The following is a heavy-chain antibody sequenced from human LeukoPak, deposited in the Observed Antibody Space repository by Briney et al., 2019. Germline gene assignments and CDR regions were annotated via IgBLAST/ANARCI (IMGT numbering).Heavy chain of an antibody. CDR2: IESDASNT. CDR3: TRDGSGSRIPFDY. V-gene: IGHV3-74*01. Sequence: GGSLRLSCAASGFTFTNYWMSWVRQAPGKGLVWVARIESDASNTRYADSVKGRFTISRDNANKTLYLQMNSLRAEDTAVYYCTRDGSGSRIPFDYWGQGTLVTVSS. CDR1: GFTFTNYW. J-gene: IGHJ4*02. D-gene: IGHD1-26*01.